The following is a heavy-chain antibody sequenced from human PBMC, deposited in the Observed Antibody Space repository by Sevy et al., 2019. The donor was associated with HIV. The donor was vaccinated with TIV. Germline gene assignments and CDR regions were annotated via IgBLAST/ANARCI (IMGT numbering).Heavy chain of an antibody. CDR1: GFTFSSYA. CDR2: ISYDGSDK. V-gene: IGHV3-30-3*01. Sequence: GGSLRLSCAASGFTFSSYAMHWVRQAPGKGLEWVAVISYDGSDKYYADSVKGRFTISRDNSKNTLYLQMNSLRAEDTAVYYCARGYHRWFGELWGPCDYWGQGTLVTVSS. D-gene: IGHD3-10*01. J-gene: IGHJ4*02. CDR3: ARGYHRWFGELWGPCDY.